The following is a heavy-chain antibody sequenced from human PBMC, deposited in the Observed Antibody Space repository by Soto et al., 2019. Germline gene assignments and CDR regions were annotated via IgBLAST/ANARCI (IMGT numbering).Heavy chain of an antibody. Sequence: SGKVSFKASGYTFTGPYIQWVRQAPGQGLEWMGWISPKTGETKYAQKFQGWVTITRDTSINTAYMEVNRLKSNDSAVYYCARTRIQLWTPDYWGQGTQVTVSS. CDR1: GYTFTGPY. D-gene: IGHD5-18*01. V-gene: IGHV1-2*04. CDR3: ARTRIQLWTPDY. J-gene: IGHJ4*02. CDR2: ISPKTGET.